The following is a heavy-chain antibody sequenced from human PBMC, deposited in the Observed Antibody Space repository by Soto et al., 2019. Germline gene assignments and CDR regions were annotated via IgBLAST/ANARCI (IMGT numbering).Heavy chain of an antibody. D-gene: IGHD3-22*01. Sequence: QVQLVQSGAEVKKPGSSVKVSCKASGGTFSSYAISWVRQAPGQGLEWMGGIIPIFGTANYAQKFQGRVTITADESTSTAYMELSSLRSEDTAVYYCARGDLWDSNYYYYYGMDVWGQGTTVTVSS. CDR2: IIPIFGTA. J-gene: IGHJ6*02. CDR1: GGTFSSYA. V-gene: IGHV1-69*01. CDR3: ARGDLWDSNYYYYYGMDV.